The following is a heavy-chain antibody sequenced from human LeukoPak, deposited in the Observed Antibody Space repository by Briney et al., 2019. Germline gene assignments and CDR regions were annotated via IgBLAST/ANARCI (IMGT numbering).Heavy chain of an antibody. CDR1: GGSISSGSYY. V-gene: IGHV4-61*02. D-gene: IGHD2-2*01. CDR2: IYTSGST. CDR3: ARDRPYCSSTSCYLYAYYYYMDV. Sequence: SETLSLTCTVSGGSISSGSYYWSWIRQPAGKGLEWIGRIYTSGSTNYNPSLKSRVTISVDTSKNQFSLKLSSVTAADTAVYYCARDRPYCSSTSCYLYAYYYYMDVWGKGTTVTVSS. J-gene: IGHJ6*03.